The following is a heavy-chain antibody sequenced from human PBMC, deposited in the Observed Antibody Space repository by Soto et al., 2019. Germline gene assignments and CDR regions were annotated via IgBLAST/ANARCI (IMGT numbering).Heavy chain of an antibody. CDR1: GYTFTGYY. J-gene: IGHJ4*02. Sequence: ASVKVSCKASGYTFTGYYMHWVRQAPGQGLEWMGWINPNSGGTNYAQKLQGWVTMTRDTSISTAYMELSRLRSDDTAVYYCARGPGYSSSSFLYYWGQGTLVTVSS. V-gene: IGHV1-2*04. CDR3: ARGPGYSSSSFLYY. CDR2: INPNSGGT. D-gene: IGHD6-6*01.